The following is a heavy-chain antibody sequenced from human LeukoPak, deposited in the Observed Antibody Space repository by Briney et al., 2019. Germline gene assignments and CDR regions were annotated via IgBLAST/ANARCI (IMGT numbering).Heavy chain of an antibody. D-gene: IGHD5-24*01. CDR2: TYYRSKRYN. CDR1: GDSVSSNSSA. CDR3: ARGGQGDGYSADEAFDF. V-gene: IGHV6-1*01. Sequence: PSQTLSLTCAISGDSVSSNSSACNWIRQSPSRGLEWLGRTYYRSKRYNDYAVSVKSRITINPDTSKNQFSLQLNSVTPEDTAVYYCARGGQGDGYSADEAFDFWGQGTMVTVSS. J-gene: IGHJ3*01.